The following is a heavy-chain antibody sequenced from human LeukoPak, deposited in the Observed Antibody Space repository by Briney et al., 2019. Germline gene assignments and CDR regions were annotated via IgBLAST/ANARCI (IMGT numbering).Heavy chain of an antibody. Sequence: SETLSLTCAVSGGSISSTSYYWAWIRQPPGKGLEWIGTIYYSGSTYHNPSLKSRVAMSVDTSRNQFSLKLSSVDAADTAVYYCAKAGVRYFDSSGLYAFDFWGQGTTVTVSS. V-gene: IGHV4-39*01. CDR1: GGSISSTSYY. CDR3: AKAGVRYFDSSGLYAFDF. D-gene: IGHD3-22*01. CDR2: IYYSGST. J-gene: IGHJ3*01.